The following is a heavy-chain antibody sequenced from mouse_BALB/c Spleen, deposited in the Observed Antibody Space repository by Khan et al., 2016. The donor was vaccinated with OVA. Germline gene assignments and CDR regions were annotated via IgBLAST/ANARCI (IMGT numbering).Heavy chain of an antibody. Sequence: EVDLVESGGGLVKPGGSLKLSCAPSGFAFSSYDMSWVRQTPEKRLEWVATISGTGIYTYYPDSVKGRFTISRDNARNTLYLQMSRLRSEDTALYYCARPSYYGNPWFTYGGQGTLVTVSA. CDR3: ARPSYYGNPWFTY. CDR1: GFAFSSYD. CDR2: ISGTGIYT. D-gene: IGHD2-10*01. V-gene: IGHV5-9*02. J-gene: IGHJ3*01.